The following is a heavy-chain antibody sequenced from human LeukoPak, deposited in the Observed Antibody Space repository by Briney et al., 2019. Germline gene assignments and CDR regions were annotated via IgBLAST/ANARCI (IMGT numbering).Heavy chain of an antibody. Sequence: GASVKVSCKASGYTFTGYYMHWVRQAPGKGLEWMGWINPNSGGTNYAQKFQGRVTMTRDTSISAAYMELNRLRSDDTAVYYCATTRYCSSTSCYKDDVFDIWGQGTMVTVPS. CDR2: INPNSGGT. CDR3: ATTRYCSSTSCYKDDVFDI. J-gene: IGHJ3*02. D-gene: IGHD2-2*02. V-gene: IGHV1-2*02. CDR1: GYTFTGYY.